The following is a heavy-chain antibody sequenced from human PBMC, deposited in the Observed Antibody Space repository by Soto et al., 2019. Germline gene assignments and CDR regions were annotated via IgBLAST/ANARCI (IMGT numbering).Heavy chain of an antibody. CDR2: ISGSGDST. D-gene: IGHD3-9*01. J-gene: IGHJ6*02. CDR3: AKNLDYDILRHEGAPFYYYYSMDV. CDR1: AFTFSSYA. V-gene: IGHV3-23*01. Sequence: PGGSLRLSCAASAFTFSSYAMSWVRQAPGKGLEWVSTISGSGDSTYYADSVKGRFTISRDNSKNTLYLHMNSLRAEDTAVYYCAKNLDYDILRHEGAPFYYYYSMDVWGQGTTVTVSS.